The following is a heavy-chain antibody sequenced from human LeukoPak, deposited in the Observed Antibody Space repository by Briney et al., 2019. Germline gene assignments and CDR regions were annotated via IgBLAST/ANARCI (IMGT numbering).Heavy chain of an antibody. CDR3: AKIDAY. CDR1: GFTFSRNW. CDR2: INGDGSIT. Sequence: GGSLRLSWAASGFTFSRNWMHWVRQAPGKGLVWVSRINGDGSITNYADSVKGRFTISRDNAKNTLYLQMSSLRAEDTAVYYCAKIDAYWGQGTLVTVSS. V-gene: IGHV3-74*01. J-gene: IGHJ4*02.